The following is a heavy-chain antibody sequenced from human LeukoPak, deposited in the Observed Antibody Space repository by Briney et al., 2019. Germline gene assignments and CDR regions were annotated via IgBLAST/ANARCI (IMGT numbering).Heavy chain of an antibody. CDR1: GWSFNDYY. CDR2: INARGDA. CDR3: ARGQVPAARGYNWFDP. V-gene: IGHV4-34*01. D-gene: IGHD2-2*01. J-gene: IGHJ5*02. Sequence: SETLSLTCAVYGWSFNDYYWNWVRQPPGQGLERIGEINARGDANYNPSLKSRVTISVDSSKNQFPLTLTSMIAADTAIYYCARGQVPAARGYNWFDPWGQGTLVTVSS.